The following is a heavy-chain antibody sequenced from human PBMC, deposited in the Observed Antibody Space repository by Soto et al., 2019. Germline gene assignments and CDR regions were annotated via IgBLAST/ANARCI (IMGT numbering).Heavy chain of an antibody. CDR1: GFTFSSYA. V-gene: IGHV3-23*01. Sequence: PAGSLTLSCAASGFTFSSYAMSWVRQAPGKGLEWVSTIGGSGGTTYYADSVKGRFTISRDNSKNTLYLQMNSRRAEDTAIYYCAKNKETGATGGLGYWGQGTLVTVSS. CDR3: AKNKETGATGGLGY. CDR2: IGGSGGTT. J-gene: IGHJ4*02. D-gene: IGHD7-27*01.